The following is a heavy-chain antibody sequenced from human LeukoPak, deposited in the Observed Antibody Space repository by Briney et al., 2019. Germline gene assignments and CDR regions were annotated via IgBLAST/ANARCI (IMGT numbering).Heavy chain of an antibody. CDR1: GGTFTSYT. Sequence: GASVKVSCKASGGTFTSYTISWVRQAPGQGLEWMGRIIPILGIANYAQKFQGRVTITSDKSTSTAYVELSSLRSEDTAVYYCASGYCSSTSCYLYYMDVWGKGTTVTVSS. CDR3: ASGYCSSTSCYLYYMDV. D-gene: IGHD2-2*03. J-gene: IGHJ6*03. CDR2: IIPILGIA. V-gene: IGHV1-69*02.